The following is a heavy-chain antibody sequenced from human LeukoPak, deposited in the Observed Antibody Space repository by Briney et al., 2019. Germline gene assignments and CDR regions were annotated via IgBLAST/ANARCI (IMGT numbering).Heavy chain of an antibody. V-gene: IGHV3-66*01. CDR2: IYSGGST. D-gene: IGHD4-11*01. CDR3: ARVITTYYYGVDV. Sequence: GGSLRLSCAASGFCVSGNYMNWVRQAPGKGLEWVSVIYSGGSTSYADSVKGRFTISRDNSKNTPYLQKNSIRAADTAVYYCARVITTYYYGVDVWGQGTTVTVSS. CDR1: GFCVSGNY. J-gene: IGHJ6*02.